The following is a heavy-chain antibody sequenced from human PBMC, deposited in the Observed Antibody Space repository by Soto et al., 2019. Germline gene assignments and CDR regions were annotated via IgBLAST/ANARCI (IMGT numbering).Heavy chain of an antibody. CDR1: GFTFSNYA. CDR3: AKDLRGITIFGAVNNALRPTFDS. Sequence: EVQLLESGGGLVQPGGSLRLSCAASGFTFSNYAMSWVRQAPGKGLEWVSVISGNGGSSYYADSVKGRFTISRDNSKNTVYLQMNSLTAEDTAVYYCAKDLRGITIFGAVNNALRPTFDSWGQGTLVTVSS. CDR2: ISGNGGSS. J-gene: IGHJ5*01. V-gene: IGHV3-23*01. D-gene: IGHD3-3*01.